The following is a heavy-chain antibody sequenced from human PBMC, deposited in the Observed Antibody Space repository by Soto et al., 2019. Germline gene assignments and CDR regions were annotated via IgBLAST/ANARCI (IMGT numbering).Heavy chain of an antibody. Sequence: QVQLQESGPGLVKPSETLSLTCTVSGGSISSYYWSWIRQPPGKGLEWIGYIYYSGSTNYNPSLKSRVTISVDTSKNQCSLKLSSVTAADTAVYYCARQDYYDSSGDWFDPWGQGTLVTVSS. CDR2: IYYSGST. CDR1: GGSISSYY. CDR3: ARQDYYDSSGDWFDP. D-gene: IGHD3-22*01. V-gene: IGHV4-59*01. J-gene: IGHJ5*02.